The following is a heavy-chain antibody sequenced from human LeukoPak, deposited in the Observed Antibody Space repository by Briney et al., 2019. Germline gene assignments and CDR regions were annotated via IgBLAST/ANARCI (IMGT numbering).Heavy chain of an antibody. CDR3: TRTYYYDSSGYINFDY. CDR1: GFTFGDYA. V-gene: IGHV3-49*03. CDR2: IRSKAYGGTT. D-gene: IGHD3-22*01. J-gene: IGHJ4*02. Sequence: GGSLRLSCTASGFTFGDYAMSWFCQAPGKGLEWVGFIRSKAYGGTTEYAASVKGRFTISRDDSKSIAYLQMNSLKTEDTAVYYCTRTYYYDSSGYINFDYWGQGALVTVSS.